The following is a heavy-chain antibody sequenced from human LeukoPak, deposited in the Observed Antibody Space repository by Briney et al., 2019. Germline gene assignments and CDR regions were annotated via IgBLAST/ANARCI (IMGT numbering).Heavy chain of an antibody. Sequence: SETLSLTCAVSGVSISSNLWWTWVRQPPGKGLEWIAEIHHSGSINYNPSLKNRVTISVDTSKNQFSLKLSSVTAADTAVYYCARVKIGMAPENYWGQGTLVTVSS. D-gene: IGHD5-24*01. CDR3: ARVKIGMAPENY. J-gene: IGHJ4*02. CDR1: GVSISSNLW. CDR2: IHHSGSI. V-gene: IGHV4-4*02.